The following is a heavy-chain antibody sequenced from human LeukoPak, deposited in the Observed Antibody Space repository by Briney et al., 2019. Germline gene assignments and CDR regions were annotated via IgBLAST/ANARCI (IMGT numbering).Heavy chain of an antibody. V-gene: IGHV1-8*03. CDR1: GYTFTSYD. D-gene: IGHD4-17*01. J-gene: IGHJ3*02. CDR2: MNPNSGNT. Sequence: ASVKVSCKASGYTFTSYDINWVRQATGQGLEWMGWMNPNSGNTGYAQKFQGRVTITADKSTSTAYMELSSLRSEDTAVYYCARARTVTSLGAFDIWGRGTMVTVSS. CDR3: ARARTVTSLGAFDI.